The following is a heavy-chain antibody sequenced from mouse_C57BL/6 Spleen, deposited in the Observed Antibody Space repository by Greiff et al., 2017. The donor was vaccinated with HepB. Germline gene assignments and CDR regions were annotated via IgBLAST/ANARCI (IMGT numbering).Heavy chain of an antibody. D-gene: IGHD2-4*01. V-gene: IGHV12-3*01. CDR2: ITHSGET. J-gene: IGHJ3*01. CDR1: GFPITSGYY. CDR3: AGSFYDYYPGFAY. Sequence: VQRVESGPGLVKPSQSLFLTCSITGFPITSGYYWIWIRQSPGKPLEWMGYITHSGETFYNPSLQSPISITRETSKNQFFLQLNSVTTEDTAMYYCAGSFYDYYPGFAYWGQGTLVTVSA.